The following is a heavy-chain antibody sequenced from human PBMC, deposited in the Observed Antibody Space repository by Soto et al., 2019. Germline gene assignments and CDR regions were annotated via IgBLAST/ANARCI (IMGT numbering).Heavy chain of an antibody. CDR3: EKRSPYGSGWYSPSFDY. J-gene: IGHJ4*02. Sequence: PGGSLRLSCAATGFRFSDYAMSWVRPAPGKGLEWVSVISESGGSTHYADSVRGRFTVSRDNSKNSLSLRMNSLRDEDTALYFCEKRSPYGSGWYSPSFDYWGQG. CDR2: ISESGGST. V-gene: IGHV3-23*01. CDR1: GFRFSDYA. D-gene: IGHD2-15*01.